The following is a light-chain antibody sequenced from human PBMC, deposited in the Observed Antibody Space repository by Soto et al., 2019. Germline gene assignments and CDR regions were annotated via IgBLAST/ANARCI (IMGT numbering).Light chain of an antibody. CDR3: MQRTHWPPMYT. J-gene: IGKJ2*01. CDR2: MVS. Sequence: DVVMTQSPLSLPVTLGQPASISCRSSQSLVYSDGNTYLNWFQQRPGQSPRRLIYMVSNRDSGVPDRFSCSGSGTDFTLTISRVEAQDVGFYYCMQRTHWPPMYTFGQGTKLEIK. CDR1: QSLVYSDGNTY. V-gene: IGKV2-30*01.